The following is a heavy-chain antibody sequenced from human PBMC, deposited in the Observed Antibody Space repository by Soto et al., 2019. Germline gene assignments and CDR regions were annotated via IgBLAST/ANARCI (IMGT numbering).Heavy chain of an antibody. D-gene: IGHD2-15*01. J-gene: IGHJ5*02. V-gene: IGHV1-69*01. CDR2: FIPIFRTP. CDR3: ARQGYCSGVSCYNNWFDP. Sequence: QVQLVQSGAEVKKPGSSVKVSCKASGDTFNNYTISWLRQAPGQGPEWVGGFIPIFRTPNYAQKFRDRVTITADYSTNTAYMELRSLRSDDTAVYYCARQGYCSGVSCYNNWFDPWGQGTLVTVSS. CDR1: GDTFNNYT.